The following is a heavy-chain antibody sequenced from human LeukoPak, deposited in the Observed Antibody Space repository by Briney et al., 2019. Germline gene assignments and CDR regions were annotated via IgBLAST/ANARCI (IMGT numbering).Heavy chain of an antibody. CDR2: INSDSNYI. Sequence: GGSLRLSCAASGFTFRSYSMNWVRQAPGKGLEWVSSINSDSNYIYYADSVQGRFTISRDDAKNSLYLQMNSLRAEDTAVYYCAVAYYYGSGDAFDIWGQGTKVTVSS. J-gene: IGHJ3*02. CDR3: AVAYYYGSGDAFDI. V-gene: IGHV3-21*01. D-gene: IGHD3-10*01. CDR1: GFTFRSYS.